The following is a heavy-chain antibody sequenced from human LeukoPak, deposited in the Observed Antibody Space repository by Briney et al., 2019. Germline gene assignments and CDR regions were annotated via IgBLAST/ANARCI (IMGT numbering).Heavy chain of an antibody. Sequence: GASVKVSCKASGYTFTGYYMHWVRQAPGQGLEWMGWTNPNSGGTNYAQKFQGRVTMTRDTSISTAYMELSRLRSDDTAVYYCARDHWTVGATSAAFDIWGQGTMVTVSS. V-gene: IGHV1-2*02. CDR1: GYTFTGYY. J-gene: IGHJ3*02. CDR2: TNPNSGGT. D-gene: IGHD1-26*01. CDR3: ARDHWTVGATSAAFDI.